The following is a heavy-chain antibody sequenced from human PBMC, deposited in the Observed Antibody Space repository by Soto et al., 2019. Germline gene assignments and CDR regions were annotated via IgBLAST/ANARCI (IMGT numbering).Heavy chain of an antibody. Sequence: EVQLVESGGGLVQPGGSLRLSCAASGSTLSSYWMHWVRQAPGKGLMWVSGINKDGSSSTYADSVKGRFTISRDNAKNTLYLQMNGLRAEDTAIDYCANFRPYAYWGQGILVTVSS. CDR1: GSTLSSYW. CDR3: ANFRPYAY. J-gene: IGHJ4*02. CDR2: INKDGSSS. D-gene: IGHD2-2*01. V-gene: IGHV3-74*01.